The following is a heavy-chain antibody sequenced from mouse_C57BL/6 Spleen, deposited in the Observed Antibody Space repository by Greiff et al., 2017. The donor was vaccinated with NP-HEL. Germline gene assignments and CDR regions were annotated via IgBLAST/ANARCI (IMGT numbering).Heavy chain of an antibody. D-gene: IGHD1-1*01. J-gene: IGHJ2*01. CDR2: IYPGSGST. CDR3: AREEYYGSSPDY. Sequence: VQLQESGAELVKPGASVKMSCKASGYTFTSYWITWVKQRPGQGLEWIGDIYPGSGSTNYNEKFKSKATLTVDTSSSTAYMQLSSLTSEDSAVYYGAREEYYGSSPDYWGQGTTLTVSS. V-gene: IGHV1-55*01. CDR1: GYTFTSYW.